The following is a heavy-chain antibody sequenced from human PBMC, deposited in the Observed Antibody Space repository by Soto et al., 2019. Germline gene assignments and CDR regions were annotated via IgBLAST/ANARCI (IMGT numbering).Heavy chain of an antibody. Sequence: QVQLVESGGGVVQPGRSLRLSCAASGFTFTTYTMHWVRQAPGKGLEWVAVILYDGSNKYYADSVKGRFTISRDNSKNTLYLQMNSLRAEDTAVYYCARDGPSSGDFDYWGQGTLVTVSS. D-gene: IGHD6-19*01. V-gene: IGHV3-30*04. J-gene: IGHJ4*02. CDR3: ARDGPSSGDFDY. CDR2: ILYDGSNK. CDR1: GFTFTTYT.